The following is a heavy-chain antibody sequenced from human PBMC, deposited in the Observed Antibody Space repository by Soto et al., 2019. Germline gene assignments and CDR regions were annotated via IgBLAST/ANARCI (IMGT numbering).Heavy chain of an antibody. J-gene: IGHJ3*02. D-gene: IGHD1-1*01. V-gene: IGHV4-39*01. CDR3: ARHFYGMGLTDAFDI. Sequence: QLQLQESGPGLVKPSETLSLTCTVSGGSISSSSYYWGWIRQPPGKGLEWIGSIYYSGSTYYNPSLKSRVTISVDTSKNQFSLKLSSVTAADTAVYYCARHFYGMGLTDAFDIWGQGTMVTVSS. CDR1: GGSISSSSYY. CDR2: IYYSGST.